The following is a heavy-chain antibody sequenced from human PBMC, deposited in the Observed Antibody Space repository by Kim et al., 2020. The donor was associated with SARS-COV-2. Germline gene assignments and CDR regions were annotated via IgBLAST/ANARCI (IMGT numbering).Heavy chain of an antibody. J-gene: IGHJ6*01. CDR1: GFTFSSYS. CDR2: ISSSSSTI. CDR3: AGDRDCAPGYSSGWYGIDYSYGMDV. Sequence: GGSLRLSCAASGFTFSSYSMNWVRQAPGKGLEWVSYISSSSSTIYYVDSVKGRFTISRDNAKNSLYLQMNSLRDEDTAVYYCAGDRDCAPGYSSGWYGIDYSYGMDVWGQGTTVTVSS. D-gene: IGHD6-19*01. V-gene: IGHV3-48*02.